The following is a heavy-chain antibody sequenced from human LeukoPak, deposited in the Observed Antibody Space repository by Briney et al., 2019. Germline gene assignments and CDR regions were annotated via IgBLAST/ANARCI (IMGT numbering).Heavy chain of an antibody. V-gene: IGHV1-18*01. CDR1: GYTFTSYG. D-gene: IGHD5-18*01. J-gene: IGHJ4*02. Sequence: ASVKVSCKASGYTFTSYGISWVRQAPGQGLEWMGWISAYNGNTNYAQKLQGRVTMTTDTSTSTAYMELRSLRSDDTAVYYCARRDTAMVSTPFDYWGQGTLVTVSS. CDR3: ARRDTAMVSTPFDY. CDR2: ISAYNGNT.